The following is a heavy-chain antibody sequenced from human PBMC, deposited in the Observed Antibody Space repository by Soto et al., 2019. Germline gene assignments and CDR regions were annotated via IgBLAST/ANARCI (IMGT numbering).Heavy chain of an antibody. CDR3: AGRSSLASLNPFFREISNYNWFDP. CDR2: IYHTGST. J-gene: IGHJ5*02. CDR1: NGSISSPIYY. V-gene: IGHV4-39*01. Sequence: QLQLQESGPGLVKPSETLSLTCTVSNGSISSPIYYWGWIRQPPGKGLEWIGSIYHTGSTYYNPSLKGRSPFPLETSRTQLSRKLSSVPAADTVMYFCAGRSSLASLNPFFREISNYNWFDPWGQGTLVTVSS. D-gene: IGHD3-16*01.